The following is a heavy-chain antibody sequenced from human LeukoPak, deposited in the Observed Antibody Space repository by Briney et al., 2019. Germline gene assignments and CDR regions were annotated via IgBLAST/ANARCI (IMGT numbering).Heavy chain of an antibody. J-gene: IGHJ5*02. D-gene: IGHD2-8*01. Sequence: SETLSLTCTVSGYSISSGYYWGWIRQPPGKGLEWIGSIYHSGSTYYNPSLKSRVTISVDTSKNQFSLKLSSVTAADTAVYYCAREREGGKDIVLMVYAIPLNWFDPWGQGTLVTVSS. V-gene: IGHV4-38-2*02. CDR1: GYSISSGYY. CDR3: AREREGGKDIVLMVYAIPLNWFDP. CDR2: IYHSGST.